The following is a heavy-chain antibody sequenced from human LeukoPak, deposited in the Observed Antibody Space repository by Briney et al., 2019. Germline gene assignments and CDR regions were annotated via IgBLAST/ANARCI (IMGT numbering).Heavy chain of an antibody. CDR2: INSDGSST. CDR3: TSDTLYCSGGYCYHDI. CDR1: GFTFSAYW. D-gene: IGHD2-15*01. Sequence: QPGGSLRLSCAASGFTFSAYWMHWVRQAPGKGLVWVSRINSDGSSTSYADSVKGRFTISRDNAKNTLYLQMNSLRAEDTAVYYCTSDTLYCSGGYCYHDIWGQGTMVTVSS. J-gene: IGHJ3*02. V-gene: IGHV3-74*01.